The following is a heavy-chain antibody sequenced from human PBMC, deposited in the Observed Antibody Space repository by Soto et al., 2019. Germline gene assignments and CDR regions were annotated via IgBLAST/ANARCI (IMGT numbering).Heavy chain of an antibody. CDR3: AKNQERELPRVIDF. Sequence: PGWSLRLSCATSGLTFINYAMSWVRQAPGGGLEWVSSMSGSSSTTYYADSVRGRFTISRDRSKNTLYLQMSSLRAEDTALYYCAKNQERELPRVIDFWGQGTLVTVSS. J-gene: IGHJ4*02. V-gene: IGHV3-23*01. CDR1: GLTFINYA. CDR2: MSGSSSTT. D-gene: IGHD1-7*01.